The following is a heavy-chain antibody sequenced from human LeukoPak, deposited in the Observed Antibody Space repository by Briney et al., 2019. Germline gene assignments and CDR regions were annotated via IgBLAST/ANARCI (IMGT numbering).Heavy chain of an antibody. CDR3: AKDKGVFYFDY. Sequence: SETLSLTCTVSGGSIISSSYYWGWIRQPPGKGLEWIGSIYYSGKTDYNPSLKSRVTISVDTSKNQFSLKLSSVTAADTAVYYCAKDKGVFYFDYWGQGTLITVSS. J-gene: IGHJ4*02. V-gene: IGHV4-39*07. CDR2: IYYSGKT. D-gene: IGHD2-8*01. CDR1: GGSIISSSYY.